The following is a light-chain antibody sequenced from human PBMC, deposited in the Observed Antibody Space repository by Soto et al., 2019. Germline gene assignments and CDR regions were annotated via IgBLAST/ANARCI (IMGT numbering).Light chain of an antibody. CDR3: SSYTTSNTRQIV. CDR1: SSDVGSYNR. J-gene: IGLJ1*01. Sequence: QSALTQPPSVSGSPGQSVAISCTGTSSDVGSYNRVSWYQQHPGTAPKLMIYDVSNRPSGVSNRFSGSMSGNTASLTISGLQPEDEADYYCSSYTTSNTRQIVFGTGTKVTVL. CDR2: DVS. V-gene: IGLV2-18*02.